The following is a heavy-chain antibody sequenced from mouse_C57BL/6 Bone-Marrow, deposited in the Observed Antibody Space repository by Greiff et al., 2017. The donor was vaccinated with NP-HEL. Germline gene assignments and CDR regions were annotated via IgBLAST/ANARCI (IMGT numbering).Heavy chain of an antibody. V-gene: IGHV1-26*01. CDR1: GYTFTDYY. D-gene: IGHD2-2*01. J-gene: IGHJ1*03. Sequence: VQLQQSGPELVKPGASVKISCKASGYTFTDYYMNWVKQSHGKSLEWIGDINPNNGGTSYNQKFKGKATLTVDKSSSTAYMELRSLTSEDSAVYYCARRGYYGYFDVWGTGTTVTVSS. CDR3: ARRGYYGYFDV. CDR2: INPNNGGT.